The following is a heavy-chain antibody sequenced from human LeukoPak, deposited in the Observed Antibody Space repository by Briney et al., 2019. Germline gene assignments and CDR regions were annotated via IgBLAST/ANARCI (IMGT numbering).Heavy chain of an antibody. V-gene: IGHV4-31*03. J-gene: IGHJ6*03. CDR3: ARVSNSGCDYYYMDV. Sequence: PSQTLSLTCTVSGGSISSGGYYWSWIRQHPGKGLEWIGYIYYSGSTYYNPSLKSRVTISVDTSKNQFSLKLSSVTAADTAVYYCARVSNSGCDYYYMDVWGKGTTVTVSS. CDR1: GGSISSGGYY. CDR2: IYYSGST. D-gene: IGHD5-12*01.